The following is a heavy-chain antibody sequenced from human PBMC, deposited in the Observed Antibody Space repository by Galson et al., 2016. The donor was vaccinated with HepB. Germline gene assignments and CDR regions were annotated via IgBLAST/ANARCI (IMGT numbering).Heavy chain of an antibody. CDR3: AHFARTYYYDSSGYYYVPSHFDY. D-gene: IGHD3-22*01. CDR1: GFSLRTSGVG. J-gene: IGHJ4*02. Sequence: PALVKPTQTLTLTCTFSGFSLRTSGVGVGWIRQPPGKALKWLALIYWDDDKRYSPSLKSRLTITKDTSKNQVVLTMTNMDPVDTATYHCAHFARTYYYDSSGYYYVPSHFDYWGQGTLVTVSS. V-gene: IGHV2-5*02. CDR2: IYWDDDK.